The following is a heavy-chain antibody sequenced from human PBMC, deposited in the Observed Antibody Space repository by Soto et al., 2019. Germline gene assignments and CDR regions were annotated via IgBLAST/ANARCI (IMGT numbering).Heavy chain of an antibody. Sequence: SVKVSCKASGGTFSSYAISWVRQAPGQGLEWMGGIIPIFGTANYAQKFQGRVTITADESTSTAYMELRSLRSDDTAVYYCARDLNYDILTGYLLPIDYWGQGTLVTVSS. CDR2: IIPIFGTA. D-gene: IGHD3-9*01. J-gene: IGHJ4*02. CDR1: GGTFSSYA. V-gene: IGHV1-69*13. CDR3: ARDLNYDILTGYLLPIDY.